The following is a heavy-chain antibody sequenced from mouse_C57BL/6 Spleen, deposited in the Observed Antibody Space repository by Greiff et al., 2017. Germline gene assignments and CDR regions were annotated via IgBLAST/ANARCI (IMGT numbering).Heavy chain of an antibody. Sequence: VQLQQSGPELVKPGASVKISCKASGYAFSSSWMNWVKQRPGKGLEWIGRIYPGDGDTNYNGKFKGKATLTADKSSSTAYMQLSSLTSEDSAVXFCASYDGYSPWFAYWGQGTLVTVSA. D-gene: IGHD2-3*01. CDR3: ASYDGYSPWFAY. V-gene: IGHV1-82*01. CDR1: GYAFSSSW. J-gene: IGHJ3*01. CDR2: IYPGDGDT.